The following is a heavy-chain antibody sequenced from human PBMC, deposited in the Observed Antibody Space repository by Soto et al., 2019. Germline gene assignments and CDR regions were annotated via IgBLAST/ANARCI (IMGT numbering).Heavy chain of an antibody. CDR2: ISAYTGNT. CDR1: GYSFTTYG. D-gene: IGHD3-16*01. J-gene: IGHJ4*02. V-gene: IGHV1-18*01. Sequence: QAQLVQSGAEVKKPGASVKVSCKASGYSFTTYGISWVRQAPGQGLEWMGWISAYTGNTKYAPKLQGRVTMTTDTSTTTAYMELRSLRSDDTAVYYCLWGSAEFDYWGQGTLVTVSS. CDR3: LWGSAEFDY.